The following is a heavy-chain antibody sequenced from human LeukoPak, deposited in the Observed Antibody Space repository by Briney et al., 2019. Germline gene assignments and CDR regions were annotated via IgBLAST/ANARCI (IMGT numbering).Heavy chain of an antibody. CDR1: GGSFSGYY. J-gene: IGHJ4*02. D-gene: IGHD2-8*01. CDR2: INHSGST. Sequence: SETLSLTCAVYGGSFSGYYWTWIRQAPGKGLEWIGEINHSGSTNYNPSLKRRVTISVDTSKNQFSLKLSSVTAADTAVYYCARGIVLMVYATFDYWGQGTLVTVSS. CDR3: ARGIVLMVYATFDY. V-gene: IGHV4-34*01.